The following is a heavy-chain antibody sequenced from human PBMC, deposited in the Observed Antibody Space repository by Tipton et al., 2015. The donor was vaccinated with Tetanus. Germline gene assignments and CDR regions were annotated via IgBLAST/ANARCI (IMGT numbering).Heavy chain of an antibody. CDR2: IDPNSGCT. Sequence: QLVQSGAEVKKPGASVKVSCKASGYTFTGCYMHWVRQAPGQGREWMGWIDPNSGCTNYAQNFQGRVTMTRDTSISTAYMELSRLRSDDTAVYYCARGGPRGSYSLGDYWGQGTLVTVSS. D-gene: IGHD1-26*01. CDR1: GYTFTGCY. J-gene: IGHJ4*02. V-gene: IGHV1-2*02. CDR3: ARGGPRGSYSLGDY.